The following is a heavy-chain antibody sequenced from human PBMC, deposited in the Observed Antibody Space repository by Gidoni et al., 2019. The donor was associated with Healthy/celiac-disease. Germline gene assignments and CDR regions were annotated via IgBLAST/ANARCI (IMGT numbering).Heavy chain of an antibody. CDR1: GFTFSSYA. D-gene: IGHD1-26*01. Sequence: EVQLLESGGGLVQPGGSLRLSCAASGFTFSSYAMSWVRQAPGKGLEWVSAMSGSGGSTYYADSVKGRFTISRDNSKNTLYLQMNSLRAKDTAVYYCAKDVPGIVGATTGAFDIWGQGTMVTVSS. J-gene: IGHJ3*02. CDR2: MSGSGGST. V-gene: IGHV3-23*01. CDR3: AKDVPGIVGATTGAFDI.